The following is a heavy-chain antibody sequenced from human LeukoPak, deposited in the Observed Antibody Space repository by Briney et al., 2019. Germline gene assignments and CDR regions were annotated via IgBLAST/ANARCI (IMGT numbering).Heavy chain of an antibody. D-gene: IGHD3-22*01. CDR3: ARARAPSGFYLGDFYY. V-gene: IGHV3-11*05. CDR2: ISISSSYT. J-gene: IGHJ4*02. Sequence: GGSLRLSCAASGFTFSDYYMSWIRQAPGKGLEWVSYISISSSYTKYADSVKGRFTISRDNAKKSLYLQMNSLRADDSAVYYCARARAPSGFYLGDFYYWGQGALVTVSS. CDR1: GFTFSDYY.